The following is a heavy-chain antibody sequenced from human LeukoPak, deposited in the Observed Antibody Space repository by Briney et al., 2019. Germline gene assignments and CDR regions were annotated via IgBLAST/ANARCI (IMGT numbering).Heavy chain of an antibody. D-gene: IGHD2-2*01. V-gene: IGHV1-46*01. CDR3: ARGPAAAPGRYNWFDP. Sequence: GASVKVSCKASGYTFTSYYMHSVRQAPGQGLEWMGIINPSGGSTSYAQKFQGRVTMTRDMSTSTVYMELSSLRSEDTAVYYCARGPAAAPGRYNWFDPWGQGTLVTVSS. CDR1: GYTFTSYY. CDR2: INPSGGST. J-gene: IGHJ5*02.